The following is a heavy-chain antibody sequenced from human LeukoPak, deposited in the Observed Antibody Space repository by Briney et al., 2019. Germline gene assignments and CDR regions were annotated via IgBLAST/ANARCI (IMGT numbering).Heavy chain of an antibody. V-gene: IGHV6-1*01. CDR1: GDSVPSNSAV. J-gene: IGHJ3*02. CDR2: TYYKSKLYN. CDR3: AIQVSGLRLWQTQDDAFDI. Sequence: HTLSLTCAISGDSVPSNSAVWNWIRQSPSRGLEWLGRTYYKSKLYNDYAVSVKSRITITPDTSKNQFSLQLNSVTPEDTAVYYCAIQVSGLRLWQTQDDAFDIWGQGTMVTVSS. D-gene: IGHD3-10*01.